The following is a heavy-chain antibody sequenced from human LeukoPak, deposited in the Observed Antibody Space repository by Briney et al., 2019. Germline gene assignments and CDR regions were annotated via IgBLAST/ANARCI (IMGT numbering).Heavy chain of an antibody. CDR3: ARDPVGDFWSGYYPSYYYYYGMDV. CDR2: ISAYNGNT. J-gene: IGHJ6*02. Sequence: ASVKVSCKASGYTFTSYGISWVRQAPGQGLEWMGWISAYNGNTNYAQKLQGRVTMTTDTSTSTAYMELRSLRSDDTAVYYCARDPVGDFWSGYYPSYYYYYGMDVWGQGTTVTVSS. V-gene: IGHV1-18*01. D-gene: IGHD3-3*01. CDR1: GYTFTSYG.